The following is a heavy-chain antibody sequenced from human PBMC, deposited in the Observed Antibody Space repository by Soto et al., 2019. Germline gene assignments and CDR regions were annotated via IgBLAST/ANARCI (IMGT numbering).Heavy chain of an antibody. CDR3: AHRLGGGNSFDI. V-gene: IGHV2-5*02. CDR2: IYCDDDK. CDR1: GFSLSTSGVG. J-gene: IGHJ3*02. Sequence: QITLKESGPTLVKPTQTLTLTCTFSGFSLSTSGVGVGWIRQPPGKALEWLALIYCDDDKRYSPSLKSRLTITKDTSKNQVVLTMTNMDPVDTATYYCAHRLGGGNSFDIWGQGTMVTVSS. D-gene: IGHD2-21*02.